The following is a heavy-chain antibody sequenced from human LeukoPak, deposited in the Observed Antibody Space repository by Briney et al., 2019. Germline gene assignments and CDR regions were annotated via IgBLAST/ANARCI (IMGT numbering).Heavy chain of an antibody. V-gene: IGHV3-23*01. CDR1: GLTFSNYA. D-gene: IGHD5-18*01. CDR2: ISSSGGST. CDR3: AKGEGDTAQGLVDC. Sequence: GGSLRLSCAASGLTFSNYAMSWVRQAPGKGLEWVSAISSSGGSTYYADSVKGRFTISRDNSKNTLYLQMNSLRADDTAVYYCAKGEGDTAQGLVDCWGQGTLVTVSS. J-gene: IGHJ4*02.